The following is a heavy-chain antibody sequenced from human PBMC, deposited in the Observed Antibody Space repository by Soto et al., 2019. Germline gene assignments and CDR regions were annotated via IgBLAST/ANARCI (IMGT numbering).Heavy chain of an antibody. CDR2: ISGSGGST. D-gene: IGHD1-26*01. CDR3: AKAWEYGGGAFDI. V-gene: IGHV3-23*01. Sequence: EVQLLESGGGLVQPGGSLRLSCAASGFTFSSYAMSWVRQAPGKGLEWASAISGSGGSTYYADSVKGRFTISRDNSKNTLYRQMNSLRAEDTAVYYCAKAWEYGGGAFDIWGQGTMVTVSS. CDR1: GFTFSSYA. J-gene: IGHJ3*02.